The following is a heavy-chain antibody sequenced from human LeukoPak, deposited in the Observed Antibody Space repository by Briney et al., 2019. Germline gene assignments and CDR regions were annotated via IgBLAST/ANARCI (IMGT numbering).Heavy chain of an antibody. CDR2: IYYSGST. D-gene: IGHD5-24*01. CDR3: ARDGEMATIEIYFEY. J-gene: IGHJ4*02. V-gene: IGHV4-39*07. Sequence: SETLSLTCTVSAGAISSSSYYWGWIRQPPGKGLEWIGSIYYSGSTHYNPSLQSRVTISVDTSKNQFSLKLSSVTAADTAVYYCARDGEMATIEIYFEYWGQGTLVTVSS. CDR1: AGAISSSSYY.